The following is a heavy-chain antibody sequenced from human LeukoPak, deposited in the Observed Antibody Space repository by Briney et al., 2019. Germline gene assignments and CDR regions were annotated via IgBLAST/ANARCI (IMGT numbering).Heavy chain of an antibody. J-gene: IGHJ5*02. CDR2: IYHSGST. D-gene: IGHD6-19*01. CDR3: ARVYSSDNWFDP. V-gene: IGHV4-38-2*02. CDR1: GYSISSGYY. Sequence: SETLSLTCNVSGYSISSGYYWGWIRQPPGKGLEWIGEIYHSGSTNYNPSLKSRVTISVDKSKNQLSLKLRSVTAADTAVYYCARVYSSDNWFDPWGQGTLVTVSS.